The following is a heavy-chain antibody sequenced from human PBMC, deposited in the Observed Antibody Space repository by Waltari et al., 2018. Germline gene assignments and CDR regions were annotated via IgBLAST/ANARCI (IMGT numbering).Heavy chain of an antibody. CDR2: INPNSGGT. CDR3: AFEQWDLLGV. CDR1: GYHLSGYY. V-gene: IGHV1-2*02. J-gene: IGHJ4*02. D-gene: IGHD1-26*01. Sequence: QVQLVQSGAEVKKPGASVKVSCKASGYHLSGYYIHWVRQAPGQGLEWMGWINPNSGGTNYAQKFQGRVTMTRDTSISTAYMELNRLRSDDTAVYFCAFEQWDLLGVWGQGTLVTVSS.